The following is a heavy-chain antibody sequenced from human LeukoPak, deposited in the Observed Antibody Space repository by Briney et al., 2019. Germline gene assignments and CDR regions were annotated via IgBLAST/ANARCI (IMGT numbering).Heavy chain of an antibody. CDR3: ARDSIFGVVRGNFDY. Sequence: RTGGSLRLSCAASGFTVSSNYMSWVRQAPGKGLEWVSVIYSGGSTYYADSVKGRFTISRDNSKYTLYLQMNSLRSDDTAVYYCARDSIFGVVRGNFDYWGQGTLVTVSS. CDR1: GFTVSSNY. D-gene: IGHD3-3*01. CDR2: IYSGGST. J-gene: IGHJ4*02. V-gene: IGHV3-53*05.